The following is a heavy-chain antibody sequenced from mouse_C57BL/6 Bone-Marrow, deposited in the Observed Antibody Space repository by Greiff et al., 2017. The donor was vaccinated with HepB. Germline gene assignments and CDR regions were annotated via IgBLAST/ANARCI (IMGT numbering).Heavy chain of an antibody. CDR2: INPNNGGT. J-gene: IGHJ2*01. CDR3: ARPYYSNYTYYFDY. V-gene: IGHV1-26*01. CDR1: GYTFTDYY. Sequence: QLQQSGPELVKPGASVKISCKASGYTFTDYYMNWVKQSHGKSLEWIGDINPNNGGTSYNQKFKGKATLTVDKSSSTAYMELRSLTSEDSAVYYCARPYYSNYTYYFDYWGQGTTLTVSS. D-gene: IGHD2-5*01.